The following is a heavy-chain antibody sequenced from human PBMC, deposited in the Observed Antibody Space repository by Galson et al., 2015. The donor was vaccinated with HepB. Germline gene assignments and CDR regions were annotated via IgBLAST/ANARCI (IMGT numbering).Heavy chain of an antibody. CDR2: IRSKANSYAT. V-gene: IGHV3-73*01. D-gene: IGHD3-10*01. Sequence: SLRLAGAAPGFTVSGSARLWVRQASGKGLGWVGRIRSKANSYATAYAASVKGRFTISRDDSKNTAYLQMNSLKTEDPAVYYGTRELLWFGEPDGPHTHGVNWFHPWGQGTLVTVSS. CDR1: GFTVSGSA. CDR3: TRELLWFGEPDGPHTHGVNWFHP. J-gene: IGHJ5*02.